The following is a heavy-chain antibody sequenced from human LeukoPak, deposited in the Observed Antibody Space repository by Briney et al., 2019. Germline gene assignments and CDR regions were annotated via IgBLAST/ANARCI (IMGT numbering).Heavy chain of an antibody. V-gene: IGHV4-59*08. D-gene: IGHD3-10*01. Sequence: SETLSLTCTVSGGSISSYYWSWIRQPPGKGLEWIGYIYYSGSTNYNPSLKSRVTISVDTSKNQVSLKLSSVTAADTAVYYCARFSRAESYLDYWGQGTLVTVSS. CDR3: ARFSRAESYLDY. CDR1: GGSISSYY. CDR2: IYYSGST. J-gene: IGHJ4*02.